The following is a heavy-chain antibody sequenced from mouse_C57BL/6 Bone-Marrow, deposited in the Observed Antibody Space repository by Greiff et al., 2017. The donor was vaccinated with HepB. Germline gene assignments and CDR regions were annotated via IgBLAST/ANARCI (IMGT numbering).Heavy chain of an antibody. CDR1: GYTFTNYW. CDR3: ARGLRYYAMDY. D-gene: IGHD2-2*01. Sequence: VQLQESGAELVRPGTSVKMSCKASGYTFTNYWIGWAKQRPGHGLEWIGDIYPGGGYTNYNEKFKGKATLTADKSSSTAYMQFSSLTSEDSAIYYCARGLRYYAMDYWGQGTSVTVSS. J-gene: IGHJ4*01. CDR2: IYPGGGYT. V-gene: IGHV1-63*01.